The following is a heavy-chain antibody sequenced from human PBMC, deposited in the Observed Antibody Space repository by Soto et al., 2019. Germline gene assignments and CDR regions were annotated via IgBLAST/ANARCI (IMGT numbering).Heavy chain of an antibody. CDR3: ARDRRYSSSLYYFDY. Sequence: GESLKISCKGSGYSFTSYWISWVRQMPGKGLEWMGWISAYNGNTNYAQKLQGRVTMTTDTSTSTAYMELRSLRSDDTAVYYCARDRRYSSSLYYFDYWGQGTLVTVSS. D-gene: IGHD6-13*01. CDR2: ISAYNGNT. CDR1: GYSFTSYW. J-gene: IGHJ4*02. V-gene: IGHV1-18*04.